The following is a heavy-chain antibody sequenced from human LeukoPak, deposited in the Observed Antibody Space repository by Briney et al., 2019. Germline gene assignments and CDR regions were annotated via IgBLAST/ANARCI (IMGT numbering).Heavy chain of an antibody. Sequence: GESLKISCKGSGYSFLDYWIGWVRQMPGKGPELMGLIFPHDSDIKYSPSFQGQVTISVDKSISSAYVQWGSLKASDTAMYYYARFGIRGCISNTKCYTSFFYYGMDVWGQGTTVTVSS. CDR1: GYSFLDYW. CDR3: ARFGIRGCISNTKCYTSFFYYGMDV. D-gene: IGHD2-2*02. J-gene: IGHJ6*02. CDR2: IFPHDSDI. V-gene: IGHV5-51*01.